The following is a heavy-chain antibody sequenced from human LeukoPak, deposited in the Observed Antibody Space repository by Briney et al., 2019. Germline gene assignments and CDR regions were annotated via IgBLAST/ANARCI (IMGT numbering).Heavy chain of an antibody. CDR2: ISGSGGST. V-gene: IGHV3-23*01. D-gene: IGHD4-17*01. CDR3: ARITNYGDVYYYGMDV. Sequence: GGSLRLSCAASGFTFSSYAMSWVRQAPGKGLEWVSAISGSGGSTYYADSVKGRFTISRDNSKNTLYLQMNSLRAEDTAVYYCARITNYGDVYYYGMDVWGKGTTVTVSS. J-gene: IGHJ6*04. CDR1: GFTFSSYA.